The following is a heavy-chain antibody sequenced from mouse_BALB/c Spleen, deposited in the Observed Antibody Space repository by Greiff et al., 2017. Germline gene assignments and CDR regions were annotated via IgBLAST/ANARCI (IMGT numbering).Heavy chain of an antibody. D-gene: IGHD1-2*01. V-gene: IGHV6-6*02. CDR2: IRLKSNNYAT. CDR3: TRDGITSAYAMDY. J-gene: IGHJ4*01. Sequence: EVKLEESGGGLVQPGGSMKLSCVASGFTFSNYWMNWVRQSPEKGLEWVAEIRLKSNNYATHYAESVKGRFTISRDDSKSSVYLQMNNLRAEDTGIYYCTRDGITSAYAMDYWGQGTSVTVSS. CDR1: GFTFSNYW.